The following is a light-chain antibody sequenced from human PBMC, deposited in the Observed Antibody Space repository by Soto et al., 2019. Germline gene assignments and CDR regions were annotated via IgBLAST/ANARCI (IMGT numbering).Light chain of an antibody. J-gene: IGKJ3*01. V-gene: IGKV3-20*01. CDR1: QTISSSF. Sequence: EIVLTQSPGTLSLSPGERATLSCRASQTISSSFLAWYQQKPGQAPRLLIYRASRRGPGIPDRFSGSGSWTDFTLTISRLETEDFAVYYCHQFGSSPLDTFGPGTKVEIK. CDR2: RAS. CDR3: HQFGSSPLDT.